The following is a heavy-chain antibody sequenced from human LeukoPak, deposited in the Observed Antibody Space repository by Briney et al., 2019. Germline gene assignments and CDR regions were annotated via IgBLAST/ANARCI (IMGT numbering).Heavy chain of an antibody. V-gene: IGHV3-30*18. CDR3: AKGPLGSYYVGSGNWYFDL. CDR1: GFTFSSYG. D-gene: IGHD1-26*01. Sequence: GRSLRLSCAASGFTFSSYGMHWVRQAPGKGLEWVAVISYDGSNKYYADSVKGRFTISRDNSKNTLYLQMNSLRAEDTAVYYCAKGPLGSYYVGSGNWYFDLWGRATLVTVPS. J-gene: IGHJ2*01. CDR2: ISYDGSNK.